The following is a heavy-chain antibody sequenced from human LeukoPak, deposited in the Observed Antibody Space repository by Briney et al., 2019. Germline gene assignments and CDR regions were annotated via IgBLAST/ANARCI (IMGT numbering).Heavy chain of an antibody. D-gene: IGHD3-16*01. CDR2: ISGGGVTT. CDR3: ARNQQLGGHSYYYYGMDV. V-gene: IGHV3-23*01. Sequence: GGSLRLSCVGSGFTSIAYALTWARQAPGKGLEWVSGISGGGVTTYYADSVKGRFTISRDNSKNTLYLQMNSLRADDTAIYYCARNQQLGGHSYYYYGMDVWGQGTTVAVSS. CDR1: GFTSIAYA. J-gene: IGHJ6*02.